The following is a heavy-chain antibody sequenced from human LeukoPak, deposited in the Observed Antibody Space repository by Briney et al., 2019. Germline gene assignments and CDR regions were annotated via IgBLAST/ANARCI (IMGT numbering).Heavy chain of an antibody. J-gene: IGHJ6*02. CDR3: AREELERRYYYGMDV. Sequence: ASVKVSCKASGYTFTSYGISWVRQAPGQGLEWMGWISAYNGNTNYAQKLQGRVTMTTDTSTNTAYMELRSLRSDDTAVYYCAREELERRYYYGMDVWGQGTTVTVSS. V-gene: IGHV1-18*01. CDR2: ISAYNGNT. D-gene: IGHD1-1*01. CDR1: GYTFTSYG.